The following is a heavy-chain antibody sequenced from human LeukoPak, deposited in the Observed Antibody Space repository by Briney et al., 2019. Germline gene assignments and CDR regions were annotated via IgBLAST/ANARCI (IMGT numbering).Heavy chain of an antibody. CDR2: IKEDGSEK. Sequence: GGSLRLSCAASGFTFSTYWMSWVRQTPGKGLEWVANIKEDGSEKYYVDSVKGRFTISRDNSKNTLYLQMNSLRAEDTAVYYCARVVSELLIFDYWGQGTLVTVSS. J-gene: IGHJ4*02. CDR3: ARVVSELLIFDY. V-gene: IGHV3-7*01. CDR1: GFTFSTYW. D-gene: IGHD1-26*01.